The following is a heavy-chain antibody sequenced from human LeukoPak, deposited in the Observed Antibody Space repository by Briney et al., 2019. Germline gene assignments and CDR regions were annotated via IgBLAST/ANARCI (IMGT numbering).Heavy chain of an antibody. V-gene: IGHV3-48*04. Sequence: GGSLRLSCAASGFTFSITAMTWVRQTPGKGLEWLSYISDSGGTMYYADSVEGRFTISRDNAKNSLYLHMNSLRVEDTAVYYCARGYGSSWFYSRGQGTLVTVSS. CDR1: GFTFSITA. J-gene: IGHJ5*01. D-gene: IGHD6-13*01. CDR2: ISDSGGTM. CDR3: ARGYGSSWFYS.